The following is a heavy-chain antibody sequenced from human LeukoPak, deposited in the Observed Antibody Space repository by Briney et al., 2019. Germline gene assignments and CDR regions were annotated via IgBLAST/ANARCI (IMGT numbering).Heavy chain of an antibody. J-gene: IGHJ2*01. V-gene: IGHV3-23*01. CDR2: MSGSGDDT. CDR1: GFTFSTHT. D-gene: IGHD4-17*01. Sequence: PGGSLRLSCSASGFTFSTHTMSWVRQAPGKGLEWVSAMSGSGDDTYYADSVKGRFTISRDNSKNTLYQQMSSLRAEDTAIYHCAKEVLDYEIPYWYFDLWGLGTLVTVSS. CDR3: AKEVLDYEIPYWYFDL.